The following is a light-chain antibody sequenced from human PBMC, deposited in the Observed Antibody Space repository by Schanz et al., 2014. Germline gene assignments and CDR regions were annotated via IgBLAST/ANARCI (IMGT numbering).Light chain of an antibody. CDR1: SSDVGGYSF. Sequence: QSALTQPPSASGSPGQSVTISCTGTSSDVGGYSFVSWYQQHPGKAPKLLIYEGSKRPSGVPDRFSGSKSGNTASLTISGLQTDDEADYYCQSFDSGLRGVVIGGGTKLTVL. CDR2: EGS. J-gene: IGLJ2*01. CDR3: QSFDSGLRGVV. V-gene: IGLV2-8*01.